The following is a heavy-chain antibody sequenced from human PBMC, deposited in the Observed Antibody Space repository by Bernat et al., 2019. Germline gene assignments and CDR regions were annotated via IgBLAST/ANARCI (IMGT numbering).Heavy chain of an antibody. CDR1: GGSISSSSYY. CDR2: IYYSGST. V-gene: IGHV4-39*01. Sequence: QLQESGPGLVKPSETLSLTCTVSGGSISSSSYYWGWIRQPPGKGLEWIGSIYYSGSTYYNPSLKSRVTISVDTSKNQFSLKLSYVTAADTAVYYCARQDGDYVALFDYWGQGTLVTVSS. CDR3: ARQDGDYVALFDY. J-gene: IGHJ4*02. D-gene: IGHD4-17*01.